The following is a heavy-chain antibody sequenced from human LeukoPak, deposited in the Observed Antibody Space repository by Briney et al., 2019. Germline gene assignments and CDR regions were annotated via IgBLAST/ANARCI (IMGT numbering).Heavy chain of an antibody. CDR1: GGSFITYA. V-gene: IGHV1-69*04. Sequence: SVRVSSKASGGSFITYAISRVRQAPGQGLEWMGRIIPILGIANYAQKFQGRVTITADKSTSTAYMELSSLRAEDTAVYYCARDRGGVLRYFDWPRDAFDIWGQGTMVTVSS. CDR3: ARDRGGVLRYFDWPRDAFDI. CDR2: IIPILGIA. D-gene: IGHD3-9*01. J-gene: IGHJ3*02.